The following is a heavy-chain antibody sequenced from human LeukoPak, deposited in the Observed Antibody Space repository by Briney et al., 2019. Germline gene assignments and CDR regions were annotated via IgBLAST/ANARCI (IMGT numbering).Heavy chain of an antibody. V-gene: IGHV3-21*01. Sequence: GGSLRLSCAASGLTFSSYSMNWVRQAPGKGLEWVSSISSSSTYIYYADSVRGGFTISRDNAKNSLYLKMNRLRAEDTAVYYCARAARRGNWFDPWGEGTLVTVSS. CDR1: GLTFSSYS. J-gene: IGHJ5*02. CDR2: ISSSSTYI. CDR3: ARAARRGNWFDP. D-gene: IGHD6-6*01.